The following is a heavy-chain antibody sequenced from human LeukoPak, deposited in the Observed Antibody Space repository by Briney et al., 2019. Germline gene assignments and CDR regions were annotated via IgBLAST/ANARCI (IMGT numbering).Heavy chain of an antibody. Sequence: PSQTLSLTCTVSGGSFSSGGYSWSWIRQPPGKGLEWIGYIYYSGSTYYNPSLKSRVTISVDTSKNQFSLKLSSVTAADTAVYYCATTGGGDILTGYSFDYRGQGTLVTVSS. CDR1: GGSFSSGGYS. J-gene: IGHJ4*02. CDR3: ATTGGGDILTGYSFDY. CDR2: IYYSGST. D-gene: IGHD3-9*01. V-gene: IGHV4-30-4*07.